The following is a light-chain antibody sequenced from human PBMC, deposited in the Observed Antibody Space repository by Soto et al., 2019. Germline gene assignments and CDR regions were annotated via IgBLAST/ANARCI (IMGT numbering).Light chain of an antibody. CDR3: QQSYSSPPT. V-gene: IGKV1-39*01. CDR1: QSISNH. Sequence: DIQMPQSPSSLSASVEDRVIITCRASQSISNHLNWYQQKPGKAPKLLIFAASSLQSGVPSRFSGSRSGPDFTLTISSLQPEDFATYYCQQSYSSPPTFGQGTKVDI. J-gene: IGKJ1*01. CDR2: AAS.